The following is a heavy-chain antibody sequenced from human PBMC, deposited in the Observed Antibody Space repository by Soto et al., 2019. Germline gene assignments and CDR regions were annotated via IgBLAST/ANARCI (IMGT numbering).Heavy chain of an antibody. V-gene: IGHV3-23*01. J-gene: IGHJ4*02. CDR1: GFTFSSYA. D-gene: IGHD2-2*01. CDR2: ISGSGGST. CDR3: ARSLGYCSSTSCYVWGFYGAVAGTGLYFDY. Sequence: GGSLRLSCAASGFTFSSYAMSWVRQAPGKGLEWVSAISGSGGSTYYADSVKGRFTISRDNSKNTLYLQMNSLRAEDTAVYYCARSLGYCSSTSCYVWGFYGAVAGTGLYFDYWGQGTLVTVSS.